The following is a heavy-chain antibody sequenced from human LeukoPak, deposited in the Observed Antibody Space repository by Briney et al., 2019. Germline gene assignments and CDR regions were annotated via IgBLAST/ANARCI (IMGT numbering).Heavy chain of an antibody. D-gene: IGHD6-6*01. CDR1: GYTFTSYG. J-gene: IGHJ4*02. CDR2: ISAYNGNT. V-gene: IGHV1-18*01. CDR3: ARDFPQGIAARPFDY. Sequence: GASVKVSCKASGYTFTSYGISWVRQAPGQGLEWMGWISAYNGNTNYAQKLQGRVTMTTDTSTSTAYMELRSLRSDDTAVYYCARDFPQGIAARPFDYWGQGTLVTVSS.